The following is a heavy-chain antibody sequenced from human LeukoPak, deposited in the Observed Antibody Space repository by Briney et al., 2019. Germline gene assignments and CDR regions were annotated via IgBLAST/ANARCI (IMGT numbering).Heavy chain of an antibody. CDR3: ARRPSSSWYIDY. D-gene: IGHD6-13*01. Sequence: PGGSLRLSCAASGFTFTSYSMNWVRQAPGKGLEWVSTISGGGGSTYHADSVKGRFTISRDSSKNTLYLQMNSLRAEDTAVYYCARRPSSSWYIDYWGQGTLVTVSS. CDR2: ISGGGGST. J-gene: IGHJ4*02. CDR1: GFTFTSYS. V-gene: IGHV3-23*01.